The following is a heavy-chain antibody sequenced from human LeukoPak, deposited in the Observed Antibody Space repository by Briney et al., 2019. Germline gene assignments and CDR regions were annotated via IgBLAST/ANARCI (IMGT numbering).Heavy chain of an antibody. V-gene: IGHV3-53*01. D-gene: IGHD3-16*01. Sequence: GGSLRLTCSASQSIVSSRYMSWVRRAPGKGLEWVSIIYDGDKTYYADSVKGRFTISRDNFKNTLYLQMSNLRAEDTAVYFCGRDDAGVKNYGIQYWGLGTLVAVSS. CDR2: IYDGDKT. CDR3: GRDDAGVKNYGIQY. J-gene: IGHJ4*02. CDR1: QSIVSSRY.